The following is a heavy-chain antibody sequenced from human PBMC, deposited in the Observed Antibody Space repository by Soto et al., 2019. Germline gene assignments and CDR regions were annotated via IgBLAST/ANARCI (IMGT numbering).Heavy chain of an antibody. V-gene: IGHV4-34*01. D-gene: IGHD3-10*01. CDR3: ARASGFGAGSNWFDP. CDR2: INHSGST. CDR1: GGPFSGYY. J-gene: IGHJ5*02. Sequence: PSETLSLTCAVYGGPFSGYYWSWIRQPPGKGLEWIGEINHSGSTNYNPSLKSRVTISVDTSKNQFSLKLSSVTAADTAVYYCARASGFGAGSNWFDPWGQGTLVTVSS.